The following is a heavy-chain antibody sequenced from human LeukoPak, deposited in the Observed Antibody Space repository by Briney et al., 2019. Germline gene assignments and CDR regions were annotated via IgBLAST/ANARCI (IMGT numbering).Heavy chain of an antibody. Sequence: GESLKISCKASGYSFTSDWIAWVRQMPGKGLEWMGIIYPGDSDTRYSPSFQGQVTISVDKSISTAYLQWSSLKASDTAMYYCARTAPVARDYYYGMDVWGQGTTVAVSS. V-gene: IGHV5-51*01. CDR2: IYPGDSDT. CDR3: ARTAPVARDYYYGMDV. J-gene: IGHJ6*02. CDR1: GYSFTSDW.